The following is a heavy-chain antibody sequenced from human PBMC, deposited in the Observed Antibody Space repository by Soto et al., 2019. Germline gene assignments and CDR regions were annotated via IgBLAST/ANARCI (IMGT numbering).Heavy chain of an antibody. CDR2: IYTSGST. Sequence: NPSETLSLTCTVSGGSIGSYYWSWIRQPAGKGLEWIGRIYTSGSTNYNPSLKSRVTMSVDTSKNQFSLKLSSVTAADTAVYYCARVLVYSSSSGAFDIWGQGTMVTVSS. D-gene: IGHD6-6*01. J-gene: IGHJ3*02. V-gene: IGHV4-4*07. CDR3: ARVLVYSSSSGAFDI. CDR1: GGSIGSYY.